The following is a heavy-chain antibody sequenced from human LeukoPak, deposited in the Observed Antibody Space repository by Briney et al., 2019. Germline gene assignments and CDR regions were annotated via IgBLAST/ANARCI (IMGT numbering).Heavy chain of an antibody. Sequence: KPSGTPSLTCAVYGGSFSGYYWSLIRQPPGKGLEWIGEINHSGSTNYNPSLKSRVTISVDTSKNQFSLKLSSVTAADTAVYYCARVVVVAAGHDYWGQGTLVTVSS. V-gene: IGHV4-34*01. CDR3: ARVVVVAAGHDY. CDR1: GGSFSGYY. D-gene: IGHD2-15*01. J-gene: IGHJ4*02. CDR2: INHSGST.